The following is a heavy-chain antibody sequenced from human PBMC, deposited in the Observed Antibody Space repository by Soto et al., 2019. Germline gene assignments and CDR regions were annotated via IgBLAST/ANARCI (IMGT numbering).Heavy chain of an antibody. CDR3: AKMTTGDAFDI. J-gene: IGHJ3*02. Sequence: EVQLVESGGGLVQPGGSLRLSCAASGFTFSTDIMNWVRQAPGKGLEWVSYISGSSNTKYYADSVKGRFTISRDNAKNSLYLQMNSLRAEDTAVYYCAKMTTGDAFDIWGQGTLVTVSS. D-gene: IGHD4-17*01. CDR1: GFTFSTDI. V-gene: IGHV3-48*01. CDR2: ISGSSNTK.